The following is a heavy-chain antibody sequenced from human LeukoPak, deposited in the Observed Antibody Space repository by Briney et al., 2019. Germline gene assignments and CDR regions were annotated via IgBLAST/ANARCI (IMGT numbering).Heavy chain of an antibody. V-gene: IGHV4-30-2*01. Sequence: PSQTLSLTCAVSGGSISSGGYSWSWIRQPPGTGLEWIGYIYHSGSTYYNPSLKSRVTISVDRSKNQFSLKLSSVTAADTAVYYCARATLRYFDYWGQGTLVTVSS. J-gene: IGHJ4*02. CDR1: GGSISSGGYS. CDR2: IYHSGST. D-gene: IGHD3-9*01. CDR3: ARATLRYFDY.